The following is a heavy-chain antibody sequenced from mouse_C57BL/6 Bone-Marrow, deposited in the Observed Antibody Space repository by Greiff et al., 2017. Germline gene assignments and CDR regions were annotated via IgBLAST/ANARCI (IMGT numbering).Heavy chain of an antibody. CDR2: IDPSDSYT. V-gene: IGHV1-69*01. CDR1: GYTFTSYW. Sequence: QVQLQQPGAELVMPGASVKLSCKASGYTFTSYWMHWVKQRPGQGLEWIGEIDPSDSYTNYNQKFKGKSTLTVDKSSSTANMQLSSLTSEDSAVYYWSSSDYYGSSSYYAMDYWGQGTSVTVSS. CDR3: SSSDYYGSSSYYAMDY. D-gene: IGHD1-1*01. J-gene: IGHJ4*01.